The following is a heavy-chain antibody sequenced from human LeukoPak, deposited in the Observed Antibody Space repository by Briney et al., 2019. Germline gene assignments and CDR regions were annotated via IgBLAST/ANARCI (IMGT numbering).Heavy chain of an antibody. D-gene: IGHD1-26*01. J-gene: IGHJ6*03. CDR1: GFPFSDFA. CDR3: AKNEGWELHQYNLDV. V-gene: IGHV3-23*01. CDR2: LSGSGDGT. Sequence: PGGSLRLSCAASGFPFSDFAMSWVRQAPGKGLQWVSTLSGSGDGTYFADALKGRFTISRDNSKNTLYLQMNSLRADDTAVYYCAKNEGWELHQYNLDVWGTGPAVTVSS.